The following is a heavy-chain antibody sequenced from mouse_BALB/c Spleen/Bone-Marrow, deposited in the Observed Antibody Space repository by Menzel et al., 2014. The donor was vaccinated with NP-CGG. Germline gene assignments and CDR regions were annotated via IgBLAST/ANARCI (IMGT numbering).Heavy chain of an antibody. Sequence: EVKLLESGAELVQPGASVKLSCTASGFTIKDTFMHWVKQRPDQGLEWIGRIDPANGNTNYDPKFQGKATIKADTSSNTAYLQLNSLTAEDTAVYYCAGARRDLDYVAYWGQGTLVTVSA. V-gene: IGHV14-3*02. CDR1: GFTIKDTF. CDR2: IDPANGNT. J-gene: IGHJ3*01. CDR3: AGARRDLDYVAY. D-gene: IGHD2-4*01.